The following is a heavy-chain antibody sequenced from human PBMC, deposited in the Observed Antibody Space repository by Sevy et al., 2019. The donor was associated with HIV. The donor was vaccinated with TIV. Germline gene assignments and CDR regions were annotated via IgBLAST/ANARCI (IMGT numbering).Heavy chain of an antibody. V-gene: IGHV3-23*01. CDR3: ARRPDLGVVILTGVLEV. CDR2: ISGSGGST. CDR1: GFSFSSYA. D-gene: IGHD3-3*01. Sequence: GGSLRLSCAASGFSFSSYAMSWVRQTPGKGLQWVSVISGSGGSTYYADSVKGRFTIFRDNSRNTVYLQMNSLRAEDTAVYYCARRPDLGVVILTGVLEVWGQGTTVTVSS. J-gene: IGHJ6*02.